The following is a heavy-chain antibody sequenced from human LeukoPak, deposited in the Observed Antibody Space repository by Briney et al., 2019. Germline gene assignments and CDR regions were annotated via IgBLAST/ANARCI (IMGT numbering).Heavy chain of an antibody. CDR2: IYYSGST. Sequence: TSETLSLTCTVSGGSISSYYWSWIRQPPGKGLEWIGYIYYSGSTNYNPSLKSRVTISVDTSKNQFSLKLSSVTAADTAVYYCARNLYGDYGVGFDYWGQGTLVTVSS. D-gene: IGHD4-17*01. CDR1: GGSISSYY. CDR3: ARNLYGDYGVGFDY. J-gene: IGHJ4*02. V-gene: IGHV4-59*01.